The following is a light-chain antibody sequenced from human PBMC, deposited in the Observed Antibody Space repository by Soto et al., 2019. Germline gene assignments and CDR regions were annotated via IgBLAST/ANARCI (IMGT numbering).Light chain of an antibody. J-gene: IGLJ1*01. CDR2: EVF. CDR3: SSYTSSSTLYV. Sequence: QSALTQPASVSGSPGQSITISCTATSSDVASYNYVSWYQQHPGKAPKLMIFEVFNRPSGISNRFSGSKSGNTASLTISGLQAGDEADYFCSSYTSSSTLYVFGTGTKVTLL. CDR1: SSDVASYNY. V-gene: IGLV2-14*01.